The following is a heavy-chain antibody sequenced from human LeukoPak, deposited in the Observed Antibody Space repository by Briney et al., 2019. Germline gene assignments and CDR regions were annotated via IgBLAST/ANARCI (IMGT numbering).Heavy chain of an antibody. CDR2: INAGNGNT. Sequence: ASVKVSCKASGYTFTSYAMHWVRQAPGQRLEWMGWINAGNGNTKYSQKFQGRVTITRDTSASTAYMELSSLRSEDTAVYYCAAVRGVIGGYYFDYWGQGTLVTVSS. CDR1: GYTFTSYA. J-gene: IGHJ4*02. V-gene: IGHV1-3*01. CDR3: AAVRGVIGGYYFDY. D-gene: IGHD3-10*01.